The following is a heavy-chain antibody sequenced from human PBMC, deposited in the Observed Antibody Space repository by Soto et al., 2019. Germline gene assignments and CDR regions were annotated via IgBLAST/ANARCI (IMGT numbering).Heavy chain of an antibody. Sequence: GGSLRLSCAASGFTFSSYAMSWVRQAPGKGLEWVSGISGSGGRTYYGDSVKARFTISRDNSKNTLYLQMNSLRAEDTAVYYCAKDYIGSLADAFDIWDQGTMVTVSS. CDR3: AKDYIGSLADAFDI. V-gene: IGHV3-23*01. CDR1: GFTFSSYA. J-gene: IGHJ3*02. D-gene: IGHD3-10*01. CDR2: ISGSGGRT.